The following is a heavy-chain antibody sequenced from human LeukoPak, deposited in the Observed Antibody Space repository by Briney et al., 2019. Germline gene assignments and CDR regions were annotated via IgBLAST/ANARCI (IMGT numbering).Heavy chain of an antibody. V-gene: IGHV3-23*01. Sequence: ETLSLTCAVYGGSFSGYYWSWVRQAPGKGLEWVSAISGSGGSTYYADSVKGRFTISRDNSKNTLYLQMNSLRAEDTAVYYCAKVAGTLDYWGQGTLVTVSS. D-gene: IGHD1-7*01. CDR1: GGSFSGYY. J-gene: IGHJ4*02. CDR3: AKVAGTLDY. CDR2: ISGSGGST.